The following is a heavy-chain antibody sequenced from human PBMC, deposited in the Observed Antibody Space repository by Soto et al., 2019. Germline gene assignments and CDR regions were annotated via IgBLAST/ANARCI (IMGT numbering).Heavy chain of an antibody. V-gene: IGHV3-21*01. CDR3: ARGEQLVYSGYDGDFDY. Sequence: EVQLVESGGGLVKPGGSLRLSCAASGFTFSSYSMNWVRQAPGKGLEWVSSISSSSSYIYYADSVKGRFTISRDNAKNSLYLQMNSLRAEDTAVYYCARGEQLVYSGYDGDFDYWGQGTLVTVSS. J-gene: IGHJ4*02. CDR2: ISSSSSYI. D-gene: IGHD5-12*01. CDR1: GFTFSSYS.